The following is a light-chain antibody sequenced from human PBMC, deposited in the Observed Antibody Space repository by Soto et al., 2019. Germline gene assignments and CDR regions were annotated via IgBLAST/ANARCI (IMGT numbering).Light chain of an antibody. CDR1: QGMSSW. CDR3: QQANSFPFT. J-gene: IGKJ3*01. Sequence: DIQMTQSPSSVAASVGDRVTITCRASQGMSSWLAWYQQKPGKAPKLMIYAASSLQSGVPSRFRGSGSGTHFTLTISSRQPEDFATYYCQQANSFPFTVGPGTKVDI. CDR2: AAS. V-gene: IGKV1-12*01.